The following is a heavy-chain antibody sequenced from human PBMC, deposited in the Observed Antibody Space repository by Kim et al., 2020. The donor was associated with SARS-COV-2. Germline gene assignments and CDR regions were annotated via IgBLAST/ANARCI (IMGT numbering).Heavy chain of an antibody. J-gene: IGHJ4*02. V-gene: IGHV3-9*01. D-gene: IGHD5-12*01. CDR2: ISWNSGSI. CDR1: GFTFGDYA. Sequence: GGSLRLSCAASGFTFGDYAMHWVRQAPGKGLEWVSGISWNSGSIGYADSVKGRFTISRDNAKNSLYLQMNSLRAEDTALYYCAKDIGVEYGGYLGVCDYWGQGTLVTVSS. CDR3: AKDIGVEYGGYLGVCDY.